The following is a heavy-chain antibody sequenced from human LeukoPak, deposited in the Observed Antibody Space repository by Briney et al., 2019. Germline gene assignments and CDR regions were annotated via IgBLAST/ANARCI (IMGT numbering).Heavy chain of an antibody. CDR1: GYTFTSYD. V-gene: IGHV1-8*01. CDR3: ARVKYSSSWYVRYYYYYCMDV. CDR2: MNPNSGNT. J-gene: IGHJ6*02. D-gene: IGHD6-13*01. Sequence: ASVKVSCKASGYTFTSYDINWVRQATGQGLEWMGWMNPNSGNTGYAQKFQGRVTMTRNTSISTAYMELSSLRSEDTAVYYCARVKYSSSWYVRYYYYYCMDVWGQGTTVTVSS.